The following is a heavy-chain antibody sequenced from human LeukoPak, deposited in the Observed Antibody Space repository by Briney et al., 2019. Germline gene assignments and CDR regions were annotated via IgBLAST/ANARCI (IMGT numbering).Heavy chain of an antibody. CDR1: GGSISSYY. CDR3: ARDREGGYNDY. D-gene: IGHD3-22*01. V-gene: IGHV4-59*01. J-gene: IGHJ4*02. Sequence: SETLSLTCTVSGGSISSYYWSWIRQPPGKGLEWIGYIYTSGSTNYNPSLKSRVTISVDTSKNQFSLKLSSVTAADTAVYYCARDREGGYNDYWGQGTLVTVSS. CDR2: IYTSGST.